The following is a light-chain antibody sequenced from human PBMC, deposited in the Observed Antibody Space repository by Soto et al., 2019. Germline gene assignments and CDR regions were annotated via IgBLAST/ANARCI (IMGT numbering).Light chain of an antibody. J-gene: IGKJ1*01. CDR2: GAS. CDR1: QSVSSSY. V-gene: IGKV3-20*01. CDR3: QHYYTSYTT. Sequence: EIVLPQSPGTLSLSPGERATLSCRASQSVSSSYLAWYQQKPGQAPRLLIYGASSRATGIPDRFSGSGSGTDFTLTISRLEPEDFAVYYCQHYYTSYTTFGQGTKVDI.